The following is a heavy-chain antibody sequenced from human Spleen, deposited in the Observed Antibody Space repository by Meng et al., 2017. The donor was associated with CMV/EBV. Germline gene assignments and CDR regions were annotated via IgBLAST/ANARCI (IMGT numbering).Heavy chain of an antibody. D-gene: IGHD4-17*01. CDR3: ARAGAAVTTHFDF. Sequence: KTSGYNFDIFGITLVRQVPGQGLEWVGWVSAENGDTDYGQKFQGRVIVTADTFTDTAYMEMRSLRSDDSGMYYCARAGAAVTTHFDFWGQGTLVTVSS. CDR2: VSAENGDT. CDR1: GYNFDIFG. J-gene: IGHJ4*02. V-gene: IGHV1-18*01.